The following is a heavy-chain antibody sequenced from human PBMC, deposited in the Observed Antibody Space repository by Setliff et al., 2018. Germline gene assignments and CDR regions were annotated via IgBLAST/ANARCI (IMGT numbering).Heavy chain of an antibody. CDR3: ASRSGVVEDPPRQVILDDGLDI. CDR2: IYYRGTT. J-gene: IGHJ3*02. CDR1: GGSIRDYY. V-gene: IGHV4-59*08. Sequence: SETLSLTCTVSGGSIRDYYWNWIRQSPGKGLEWIGYIYYRGTTNYNASLKSRVTISIDMSRNQFSLKVTSVTAADTAVYYCASRSGVVEDPPRQVILDDGLDIWGQGTMVTVSS. D-gene: IGHD2-15*01.